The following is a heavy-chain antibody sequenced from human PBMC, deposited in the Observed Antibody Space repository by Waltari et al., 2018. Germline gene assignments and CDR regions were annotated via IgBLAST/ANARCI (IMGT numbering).Heavy chain of an antibody. CDR3: VRSGFLDC. J-gene: IGHJ4*02. V-gene: IGHV3-74*01. CDR2: INPDGTTT. CDR1: GFSFTTYW. Sequence: EVQLVESGGGLVQPGGSLRLSCAACGFSFTTYWMNWARQDPGKGLVWVSRINPDGTTTAYADSVKGRFTISRDNSKNTLYLQMNSLSAEDTAVYYCVRSGFLDCWGQGTLVTVSS. D-gene: IGHD1-26*01.